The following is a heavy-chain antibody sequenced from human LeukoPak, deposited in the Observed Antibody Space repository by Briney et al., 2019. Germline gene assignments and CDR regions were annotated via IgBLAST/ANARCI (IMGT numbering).Heavy chain of an antibody. CDR2: VYTSGST. Sequence: SETLSLTCSVSGGSISGYYWTWIRQPAGKGLEWIGRVYTSGSTHYNPSLKTRLTMSVDTSKNQFSLKLGSVTAADTAVYYCARLITGTTTAFDIWGQGTMVTVSS. V-gene: IGHV4-4*07. CDR3: ARLITGTTTAFDI. CDR1: GGSISGYY. D-gene: IGHD1-7*01. J-gene: IGHJ3*02.